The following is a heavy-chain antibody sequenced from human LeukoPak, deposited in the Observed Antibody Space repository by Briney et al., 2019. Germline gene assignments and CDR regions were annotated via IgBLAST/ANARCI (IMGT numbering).Heavy chain of an antibody. Sequence: GGSLRLSCAASGFTFSSYAMSWVRQAPGKGLEWVSAISGSGGSTYYADSVKGRFTISRDNSKNTLYLQVNSLRAEDTAVYYCAKDRGSPTAFDIWGQGTMVTVSS. CDR3: AKDRGSPTAFDI. V-gene: IGHV3-23*01. CDR1: GFTFSSYA. J-gene: IGHJ3*02. CDR2: ISGSGGST. D-gene: IGHD1-26*01.